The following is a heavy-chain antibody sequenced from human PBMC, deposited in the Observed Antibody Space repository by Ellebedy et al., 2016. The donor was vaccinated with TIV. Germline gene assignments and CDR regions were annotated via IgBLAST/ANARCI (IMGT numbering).Heavy chain of an antibody. J-gene: IGHJ6*02. D-gene: IGHD5-12*01. CDR3: ARASPRGYDPRYGMDV. CDR2: ISYDGSNK. Sequence: GESLKISCAASGFTFSSYGMHWVRQAPGKGLEWVAVISYDGSNKYYADSVKGRFTISRDNSKNTLYLQMNSLRAEDTAVYYCARASPRGYDPRYGMDVWGQGTTVTVSS. V-gene: IGHV3-30*03. CDR1: GFTFSSYG.